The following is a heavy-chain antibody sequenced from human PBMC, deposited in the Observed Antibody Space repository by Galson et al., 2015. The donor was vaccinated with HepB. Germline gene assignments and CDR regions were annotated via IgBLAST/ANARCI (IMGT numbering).Heavy chain of an antibody. CDR1: GYTFTGYY. V-gene: IGHV1-2*04. CDR3: AREGGIAAAGSNWFDP. Sequence: SVKVSCKASGYTFTGYYMHWVRQAPGQGLEWMGWINPNSGGTNYAQKFQGWVTMTRDTSISTAYMELSRLRSDDTAVYYCAREGGIAAAGSNWFDPWGQGTLVTVSS. D-gene: IGHD6-13*01. J-gene: IGHJ5*02. CDR2: INPNSGGT.